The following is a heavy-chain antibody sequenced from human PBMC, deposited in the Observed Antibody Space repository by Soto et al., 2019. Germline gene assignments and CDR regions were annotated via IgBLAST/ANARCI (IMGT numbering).Heavy chain of an antibody. Sequence: PSETLSLTCSVSGGSISGSYWSWIRQSPGKGPEWLGYVYYTGSTNYSPSLRSRVSISVDTSKNEFSLRLSSVTAADTAVYFCARSVAVPGAHIDYWGQGXQVTVSS. CDR1: GGSISGSY. V-gene: IGHV4-59*01. D-gene: IGHD6-19*01. J-gene: IGHJ4*02. CDR3: ARSVAVPGAHIDY. CDR2: VYYTGST.